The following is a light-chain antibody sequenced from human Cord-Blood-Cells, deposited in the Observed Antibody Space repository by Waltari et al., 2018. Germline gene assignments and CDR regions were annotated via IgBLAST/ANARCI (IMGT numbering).Light chain of an antibody. CDR2: RNN. J-gene: IGLJ1*01. Sequence: QSVLTQPPSASGTPGQRVTISCSGSSPNIGSNTVYWYQQLPGTAPQVRIYRNNQRPSWVPDRVSGSKSGTSASLAISGLRSEDEADYYCAAGDDSLSGPGVFGTGTKVTVL. CDR1: SPNIGSNT. V-gene: IGLV1-47*01. CDR3: AAGDDSLSGPGV.